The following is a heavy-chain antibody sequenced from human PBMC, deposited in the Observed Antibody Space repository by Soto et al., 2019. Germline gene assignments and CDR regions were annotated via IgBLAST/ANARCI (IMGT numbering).Heavy chain of an antibody. V-gene: IGHV3-23*01. D-gene: IGHD7-27*01. CDR2: ISGSGDST. J-gene: IGHJ4*02. CDR1: GFTFSSCA. Sequence: PGGSLRLSCAASGFTFSSCAMSWVRQAPGKGLEWVSVISGSGDSTYYADSVKGRFTISRDNSKNTLYLQINSLRAEDTALYYYAKRAWGSFYFDYWGQGTLVTVSS. CDR3: AKRAWGSFYFDY.